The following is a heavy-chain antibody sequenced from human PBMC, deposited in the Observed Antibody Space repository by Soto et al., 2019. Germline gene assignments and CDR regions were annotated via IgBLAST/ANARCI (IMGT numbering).Heavy chain of an antibody. CDR1: GISIDNYY. Sequence: PSETLSLTCTVSGISIDNYYCSWIRQSAGKGLEWIGRIYSSGTTNYNPSLKSRVTMSVDMSKSQFSLNVRSVTAADTAVYYCVTAVGGSGWFAPWGQGTLVTVSS. CDR3: VTAVGGSGWFAP. V-gene: IGHV4-4*07. J-gene: IGHJ5*02. CDR2: IYSSGTT.